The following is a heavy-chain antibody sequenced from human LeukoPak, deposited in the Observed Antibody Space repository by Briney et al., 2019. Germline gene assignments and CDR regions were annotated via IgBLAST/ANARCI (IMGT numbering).Heavy chain of an antibody. CDR3: AAGIGYCSGGSCYWFDP. D-gene: IGHD2-15*01. CDR2: INHSGST. V-gene: IGHV4-34*01. CDR1: GGSFSGYY. Sequence: SETLSLTCAVYGGSFSGYYWSWIRQPPGKGLEWIGEINHSGSTNYNPSLKSRVTISVDTSKNQLSLKLSSVTAADTAVYYCAAGIGYCSGGSCYWFDPWGQGTLVTVSS. J-gene: IGHJ5*02.